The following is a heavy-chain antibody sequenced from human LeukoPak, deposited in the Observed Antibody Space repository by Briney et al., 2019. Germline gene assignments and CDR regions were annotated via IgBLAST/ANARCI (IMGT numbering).Heavy chain of an antibody. CDR3: ARDPMRYCSSTSCYGGVDY. D-gene: IGHD2-2*01. CDR1: GFTFSSYS. CDR2: ISSSSSYI. Sequence: GGSLRLSCAASGFTFSSYSMNWVRQAPGKGLEWVSSISSSSSYIYYADSVKGRFTISRDNAKNSLYLQMNILRAEDTAVYYCARDPMRYCSSTSCYGGVDYWGQGTLVTVSS. V-gene: IGHV3-21*01. J-gene: IGHJ4*02.